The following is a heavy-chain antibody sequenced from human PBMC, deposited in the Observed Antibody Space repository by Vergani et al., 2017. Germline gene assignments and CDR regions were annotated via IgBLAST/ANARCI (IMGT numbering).Heavy chain of an antibody. V-gene: IGHV4-34*01. CDR2: INHSGST. CDR3: AREYSSSWPGFGYYYYYGMDV. CDR1: GGSFSGYY. J-gene: IGHJ6*02. Sequence: QVQLQQWGAGLLKPSETLSLTCAVYGGSFSGYYWSWIRQPPGKGLEWIGEINHSGSTNYNPSLKSRVTISVDTSKNQLSLKLSSVTAADTAVYYCAREYSSSWPGFGYYYYYGMDVWGQGTTVTVSS. D-gene: IGHD6-13*01.